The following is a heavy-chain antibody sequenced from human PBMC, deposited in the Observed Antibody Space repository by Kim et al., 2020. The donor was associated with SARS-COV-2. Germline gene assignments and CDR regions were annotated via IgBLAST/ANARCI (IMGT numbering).Heavy chain of an antibody. J-gene: IGHJ5*02. CDR2: IYWDDDK. CDR3: AHRRDCSGMVGGWGNWFDP. Sequence: SGPTLVKPTQTLTLTCTFSGFSLSTSGVGVGWIRQPPGKALEWLALIYWDDDKRYSPSLKSRLTITKDTSKNQVVLTMTNMDPVDTATYYCAHRRDCSGMVGGWGNWFDPWGQGTLVTVSS. CDR1: GFSLSTSGVG. V-gene: IGHV2-5*02. D-gene: IGHD6-19*01.